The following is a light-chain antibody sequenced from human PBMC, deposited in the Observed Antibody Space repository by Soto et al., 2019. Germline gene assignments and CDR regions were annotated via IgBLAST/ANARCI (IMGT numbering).Light chain of an antibody. CDR2: GAS. CDR3: LQHNSWPRT. Sequence: EIVMTQSPATLSVSPGERATHSCRASQSVSTNLAWYQQKPGQAPRLLIFGASTRATDVPARFSGSGSGTEFTRTISILQSEDFAVYYCLQHNSWPRTFGQGTRLE. CDR1: QSVSTN. J-gene: IGKJ1*01. V-gene: IGKV3-15*01.